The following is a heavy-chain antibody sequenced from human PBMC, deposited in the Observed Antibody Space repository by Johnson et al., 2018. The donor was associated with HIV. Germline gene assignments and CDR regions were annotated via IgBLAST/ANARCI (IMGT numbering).Heavy chain of an antibody. CDR1: GFTFSNYG. CDR2: ISYDGSNK. D-gene: IGHD3-16*01. CDR3: ARGSRYTHDNDDVYLLQAFDI. J-gene: IGHJ3*02. V-gene: IGHV3-30*03. Sequence: QVQLVESGGGVVQPGRSLRLSCVASGFTFSNYGMHWVRQAPGKGLEWVAVISYDGSNKYYADSVKGRFTISRDNSKNTLYLQMNTLRADDTAVYYCARGSRYTHDNDDVYLLQAFDIWGQGTMVTVSS.